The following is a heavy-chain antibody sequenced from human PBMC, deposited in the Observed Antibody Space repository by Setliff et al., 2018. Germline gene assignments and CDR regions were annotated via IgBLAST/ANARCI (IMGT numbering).Heavy chain of an antibody. J-gene: IGHJ6*03. CDR1: GDPFNAYG. CDR2: IIPVLGMT. D-gene: IGHD4-17*01. CDR3: AGGPSPMVTPSRLIYFYHMDV. V-gene: IGHV1-69*10. Sequence: GASVKVSCKASGDPFNAYGVSWVRQAPGQGLEWMGAIIPVLGMTDYAQKFQGRLTITADQSTTTVYMELSSLRFDDTALYYCAGGPSPMVTPSRLIYFYHMDVWGTGTTVTVSS.